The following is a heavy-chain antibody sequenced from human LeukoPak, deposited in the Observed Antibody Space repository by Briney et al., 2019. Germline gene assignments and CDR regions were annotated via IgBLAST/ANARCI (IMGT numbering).Heavy chain of an antibody. CDR1: GGSISSGGYY. CDR3: ARGYYYGSGSSLAFDI. Sequence: PSETLSLTCTVSGGSISSGGYYWSWIRQHPGKGLEWIGYIYYSGSTYYNPSLKSRVTISVDTSKNQFSLKLSSVTAADTAVYYCARGYYYGSGSSLAFDIWGQGTMVTVSS. J-gene: IGHJ3*02. V-gene: IGHV4-31*03. CDR2: IYYSGST. D-gene: IGHD3-10*01.